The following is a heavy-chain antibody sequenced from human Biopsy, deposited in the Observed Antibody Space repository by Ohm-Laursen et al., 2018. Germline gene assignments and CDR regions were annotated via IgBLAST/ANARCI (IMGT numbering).Heavy chain of an antibody. D-gene: IGHD5/OR15-5a*01. J-gene: IGHJ5*02. Sequence: GASVKVSCKPSGYDFLDFHIHWVRQVPGQGLEWIGHINPHTGVTKYAQKFLDRITMTGDTSISTAYMDLSRLTSADTGIYYCARPSGGVSTIGFDPWGQGTLVIVSS. CDR2: INPHTGVT. CDR3: ARPSGGVSTIGFDP. V-gene: IGHV1-2*05. CDR1: GYDFLDFH.